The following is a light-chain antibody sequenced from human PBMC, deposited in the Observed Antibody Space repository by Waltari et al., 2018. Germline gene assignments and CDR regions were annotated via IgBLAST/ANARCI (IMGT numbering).Light chain of an antibody. CDR3: QQYYSTLSWT. CDR2: WAS. Sequence: DIVKTQSPDSLAVSLGERATINCKSSQSVLYSSNKKNYLAWYQQKPGQSPKLLIYWASTRESGVPDRFSGSGSETDFTLTISSLQAEDVAVYYCQQYYSTLSWTFGQGTKVEIK. V-gene: IGKV4-1*01. CDR1: QSVLYSSNKKNY. J-gene: IGKJ1*01.